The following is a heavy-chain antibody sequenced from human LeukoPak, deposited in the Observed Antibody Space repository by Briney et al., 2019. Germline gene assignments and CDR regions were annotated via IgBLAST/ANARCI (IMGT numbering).Heavy chain of an antibody. CDR3: SSQIVVVVAAYDSFDI. V-gene: IGHV3-48*03. D-gene: IGHD2-15*01. CDR2: ISSSGSTI. CDR1: GFTFSSYE. Sequence: PGGSLRLSCAASGFTFSSYEMNWVRQAPGKGPEWVSYISSSGSTIYYADPVKGRFTISRDNAKNSLYLQLNSLRAEDTAVYYCSSQIVVVVAAYDSFDIWGQGTMVTVSS. J-gene: IGHJ3*02.